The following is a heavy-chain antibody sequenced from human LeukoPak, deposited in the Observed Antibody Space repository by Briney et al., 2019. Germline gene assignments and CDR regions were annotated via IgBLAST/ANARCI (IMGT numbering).Heavy chain of an antibody. CDR3: ARDLGGGYYFDY. V-gene: IGHV1-46*01. J-gene: IGHJ4*02. Sequence: ASVKVSCKASGYTFTGYYTHWVRQAPGQGLEWMGIINPSGGSTSYAQKFQGRVTMTRDTSTSTVYMELSSLRSEDTAVYYCARDLGGGYYFDYWGQGTLVTVSS. CDR2: INPSGGST. D-gene: IGHD3-10*01. CDR1: GYTFTGYY.